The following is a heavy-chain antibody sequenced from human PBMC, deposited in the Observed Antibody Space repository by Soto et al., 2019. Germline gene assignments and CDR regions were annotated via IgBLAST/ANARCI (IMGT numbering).Heavy chain of an antibody. CDR1: GFTFSSYG. V-gene: IGHV3-30*18. D-gene: IGHD6-19*01. Sequence: QVQLVESGGGVVQPGRSLRLSCAASGFTFSSYGMHWVRQAPGKGLEWVAVISYDGSNKYYADPVKGRFTISRDNSKNTLYLQMNSLRAEDTAVYYCAKNADSQWGAGYFDYWGQGTLVTVSS. J-gene: IGHJ4*02. CDR2: ISYDGSNK. CDR3: AKNADSQWGAGYFDY.